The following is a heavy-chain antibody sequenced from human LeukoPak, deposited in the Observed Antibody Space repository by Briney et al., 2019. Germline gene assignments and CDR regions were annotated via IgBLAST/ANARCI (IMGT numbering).Heavy chain of an antibody. D-gene: IGHD6-13*01. J-gene: IGHJ1*01. V-gene: IGHV6-1*01. CDR1: GDSVSSNSAA. CDR3: ASSTAQLGIQH. CDR2: KYYRSKWYN. Sequence: SLTLSLTYAISGDSVSSNSAAWTWLRQSTSRGLEWLGRKYYRSKWYNDYALSVKSRITIYPDTSKNQFSLQLSSVTPEDTAVYYCASSTAQLGIQHWGQGTLVTVSS.